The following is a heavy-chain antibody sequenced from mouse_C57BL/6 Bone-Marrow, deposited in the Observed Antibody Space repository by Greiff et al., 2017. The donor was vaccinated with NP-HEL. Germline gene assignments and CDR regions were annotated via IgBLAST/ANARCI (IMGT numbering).Heavy chain of an antibody. CDR2: IDPSDSYT. V-gene: IGHV1-69*01. D-gene: IGHD2-1*01. J-gene: IGHJ4*01. CDR3: ARVFYYGNEYYAMDY. Sequence: QVQLQQPGAELVMPGASVKLSCKASGYTFTSYWMHWVKQRPGQGLEWIGEIDPSDSYTNYNQKFKGKSTLTVDKSSSTAYMQLSSLTSEDSAVYYCARVFYYGNEYYAMDYWGQGTSVTVSS. CDR1: GYTFTSYW.